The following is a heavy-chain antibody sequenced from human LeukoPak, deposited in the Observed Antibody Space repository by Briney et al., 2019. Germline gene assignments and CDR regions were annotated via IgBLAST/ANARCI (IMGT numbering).Heavy chain of an antibody. V-gene: IGHV1-46*01. D-gene: IGHD6-19*01. CDR3: ARRYSSGWLLDY. CDR2: INPSGGST. J-gene: IGHJ4*02. CDR1: GYTFTSYY. Sequence: ASVEVSCKASGYTFTSYYMHWVRQAPGQGLEWMGIINPSGGSTSYAQKFQGRVTMTRDTSTSTVYMELSSLRSEDTAVYYCARRYSSGWLLDYWGQGTPVTVSS.